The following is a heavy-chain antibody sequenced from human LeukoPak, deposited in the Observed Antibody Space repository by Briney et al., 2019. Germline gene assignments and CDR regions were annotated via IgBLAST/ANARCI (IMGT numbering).Heavy chain of an antibody. D-gene: IGHD1-1*01. Sequence: ASVKVSCKASGGTFSSYAISLVRQAPGQGLEWMGRIIPIFGTANYAQKFQGRVTITTDESTSTAYMELSSLRSEDTAVYYCARYSVHGDFDYWGQGTLVTVSS. CDR3: ARYSVHGDFDY. J-gene: IGHJ4*01. CDR2: IIPIFGTA. CDR1: GGTFSSYA. V-gene: IGHV1-69*05.